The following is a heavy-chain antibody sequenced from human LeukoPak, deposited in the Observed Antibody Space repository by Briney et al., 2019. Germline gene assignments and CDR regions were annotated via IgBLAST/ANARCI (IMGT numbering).Heavy chain of an antibody. V-gene: IGHV4-34*01. Sequence: SETLSLTCTVSGGSISSDYWSWIRQPPGKGLEWIGEINHSGSTNHNPSLKSRVTISVDTSKNQFSLKLSSVTAADTAVYYCASPFPTRRSSSRDYWGQGTLVTVSS. CDR1: GGSISSDY. D-gene: IGHD6-13*01. CDR2: INHSGST. J-gene: IGHJ4*02. CDR3: ASPFPTRRSSSRDY.